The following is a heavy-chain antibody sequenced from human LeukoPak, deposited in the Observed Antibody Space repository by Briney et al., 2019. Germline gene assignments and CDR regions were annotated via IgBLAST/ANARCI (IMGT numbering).Heavy chain of an antibody. D-gene: IGHD3-9*01. CDR1: GFTFSSYA. CDR2: ISYDGSNK. J-gene: IGHJ4*02. V-gene: IGHV3-30-3*01. Sequence: PGRSPRLSCAASGFTFSSYAMHWVRQAPGKGLEWVAVISYDGSNKYYADSVKGRFTISRDNSKNTLYLQMNSLRAEDTAVYYCARGHYDILTGYPFDYWGQGTLVTVSS. CDR3: ARGHYDILTGYPFDY.